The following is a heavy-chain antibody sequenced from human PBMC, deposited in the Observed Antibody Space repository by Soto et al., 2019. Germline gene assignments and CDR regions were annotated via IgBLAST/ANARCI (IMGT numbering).Heavy chain of an antibody. V-gene: IGHV4-30-4*01. CDR2: IYYSGST. Sequence: QVQLQESGPGLVKPSQTLSLTCTVSGGSISSGDYYWSWIRQPPGKGLEWIGYIYYSGSTYYNPSLKSRVTISVDPSKNPFSLKLSSVTAADTAVYYCAREGVTGYYSLDYWGQGTLVTVSS. D-gene: IGHD3-22*01. J-gene: IGHJ4*02. CDR1: GGSISSGDYY. CDR3: AREGVTGYYSLDY.